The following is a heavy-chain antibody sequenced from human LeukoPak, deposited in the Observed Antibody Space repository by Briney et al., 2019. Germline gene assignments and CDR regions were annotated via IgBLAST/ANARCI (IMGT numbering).Heavy chain of an antibody. D-gene: IGHD3-22*01. J-gene: IGHJ4*02. V-gene: IGHV1-18*01. Sequence: ASVKVSCKASGYTFTSYGISWVRQAPGQGLEWMGWISAYNGNTNYAQKLQGRVTMTTDTSTSTAYMELRSLRSDDTAVYYCARVDYYDSSGYYGLYYFGYWGQGTLVTVSS. CDR2: ISAYNGNT. CDR1: GYTFTSYG. CDR3: ARVDYYDSSGYYGLYYFGY.